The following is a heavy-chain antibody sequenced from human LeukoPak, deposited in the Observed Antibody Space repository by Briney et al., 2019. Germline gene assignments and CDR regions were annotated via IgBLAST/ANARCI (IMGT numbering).Heavy chain of an antibody. D-gene: IGHD3-3*01. J-gene: IGHJ5*01. CDR1: GFIFRSYA. CDR3: ATFGVLVRNNSLDS. V-gene: IGHV3-23*01. Sequence: GGSLRLSCVGSGFIFRSYAGTWVRQAPGKGLDWVSSITANGDTTYYADSVKGRFTISRDNSRNTLYLQMSSLRAEDTALYSCATFGVLVRNNSLDSWGQGALVAVSS. CDR2: ITANGDTT.